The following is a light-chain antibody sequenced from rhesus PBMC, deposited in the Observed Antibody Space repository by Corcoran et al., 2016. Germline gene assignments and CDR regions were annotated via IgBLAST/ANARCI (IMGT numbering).Light chain of an antibody. V-gene: IGLV2-23*01. Sequence: QAALTQPPSVSGSPGQAVTISCTGTSSGIGGYNYFAWYQQRPGKAPKLMIYGVSQRPSGVSDRFSGSKSGNTASLTISGLQAEDEADYYCNSYAGSNTFDIFGAGTRLTVL. CDR3: NSYAGSNTFDI. CDR2: GVS. CDR1: SSGIGGYNY. J-gene: IGLJ1*01.